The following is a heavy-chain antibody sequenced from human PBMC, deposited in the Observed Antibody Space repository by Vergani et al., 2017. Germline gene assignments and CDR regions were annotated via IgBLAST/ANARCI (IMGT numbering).Heavy chain of an antibody. CDR2: IYSGGST. Sequence: EVQLLESGGDLVQPGGSLRLPCAASGFTVSSNYMSWVRQAPGKGLEWVSVIYSGGSTYYADSVKGRFTISRHNSKNTLYLQMNSLRAEDTAVYYCARDRVDIVATTTYYYYYYGMDVWGQGTTVTVSS. J-gene: IGHJ6*02. CDR3: ARDRVDIVATTTYYYYYYGMDV. V-gene: IGHV3-53*04. D-gene: IGHD5-12*01. CDR1: GFTVSSNY.